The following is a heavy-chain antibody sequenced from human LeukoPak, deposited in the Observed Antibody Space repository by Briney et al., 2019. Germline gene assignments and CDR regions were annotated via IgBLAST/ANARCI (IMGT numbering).Heavy chain of an antibody. CDR1: GGSFSGYS. D-gene: IGHD3-10*01. J-gene: IGHJ4*02. CDR2: INHSGGT. V-gene: IGHV4-34*01. CDR3: ARGVDYYGV. Sequence: PSETLSLTCAVYGGSFSGYSWNWIRQPPVKGLEWIGEINHSGGTNYNPSLKSRVTISVDTSKKQFSLKLSSVTAADAAVYYCARGVDYYGVWGQGTLVTVSS.